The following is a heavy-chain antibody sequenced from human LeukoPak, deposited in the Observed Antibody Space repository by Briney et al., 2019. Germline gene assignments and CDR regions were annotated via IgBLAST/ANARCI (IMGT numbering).Heavy chain of an antibody. CDR2: IDTDGSST. CDR3: ARIGAGSSRDY. D-gene: IGHD6-13*01. Sequence: GGSLRLSCAASGFTFSRYWMHWVRQVPGKGLEWVSRIDTDGSSTTYADSVKGRFTISRDNAKNTLYLQMNSLRAEDTAVYYCARIGAGSSRDYWGQGTLVTVSS. CDR1: GFTFSRYW. J-gene: IGHJ4*02. V-gene: IGHV3-74*01.